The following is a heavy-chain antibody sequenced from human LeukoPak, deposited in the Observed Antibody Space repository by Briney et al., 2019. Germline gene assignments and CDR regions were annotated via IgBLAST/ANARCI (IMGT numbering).Heavy chain of an antibody. J-gene: IGHJ4*02. Sequence: GGSLRLSCAASGFTFSTSWMSWVRQVPGKGLEWVANIKKDGSETYYVDSVKGRFTISRDNAKNSLYLQMNSLRAEDTAMYYCAGGRHSGTTYYFDYWGQGTLVTVSS. CDR1: GFTFSTSW. V-gene: IGHV3-7*03. CDR2: IKKDGSET. CDR3: AGGRHSGTTYYFDY. D-gene: IGHD6-13*01.